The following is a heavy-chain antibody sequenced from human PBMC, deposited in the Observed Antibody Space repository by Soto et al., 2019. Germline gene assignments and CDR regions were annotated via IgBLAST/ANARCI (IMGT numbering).Heavy chain of an antibody. CDR1: GFTFSSYG. D-gene: IGHD6-19*01. Sequence: QVQLVESGGGVVQPGRSLRLSCAASGFTFSSYGIHWVRQAPAKGLEWVTVISYDGSNKHYADSVKGRFTISRDNSKNTLYLQMNSLRPEDTAVYYCAKDPGIGVARPSDALDIWGQGTMVTVSS. J-gene: IGHJ3*02. CDR3: AKDPGIGVARPSDALDI. CDR2: ISYDGSNK. V-gene: IGHV3-30*18.